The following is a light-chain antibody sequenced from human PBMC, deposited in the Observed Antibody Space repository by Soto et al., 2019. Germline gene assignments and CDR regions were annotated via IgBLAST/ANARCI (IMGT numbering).Light chain of an antibody. V-gene: IGLV2-23*01. CDR2: AGN. Sequence: QAASVSGSPGQSITISCSGTSSDVGNYYLVSWYQHHPGKAPKLMIYAGNKRPSGVSTRFSGSKSGNTASLTISGLQAEDEADYYCCSYAGSSIPYVFGTGTKLTVL. J-gene: IGLJ1*01. CDR3: CSYAGSSIPYV. CDR1: SSDVGNYYL.